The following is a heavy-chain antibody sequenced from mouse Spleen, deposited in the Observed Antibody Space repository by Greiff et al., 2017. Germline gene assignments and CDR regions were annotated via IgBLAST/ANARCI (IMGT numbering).Heavy chain of an antibody. V-gene: IGHV5-9-3*01. CDR3: ARLTGDYAMDY. D-gene: IGHD3-2*01. CDR2: ISSGGGNT. J-gene: IGHJ4*01. CDR1: GFTFSSYA. Sequence: EVQGVESGGGLVTLGGSLKLSCAASGFTFSSYAMSWVRQTPETRLEWVATISSGGGNTYYPDSVKGRFTIAIDNAKNTLYLQMSSLKSEDTAMYYCARLTGDYAMDYWGQGTSVTVSS.